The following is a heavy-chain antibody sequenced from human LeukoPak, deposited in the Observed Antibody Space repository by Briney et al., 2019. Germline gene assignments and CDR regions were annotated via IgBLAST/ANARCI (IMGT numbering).Heavy chain of an antibody. D-gene: IGHD6-19*01. CDR3: AREWSSGWYLGGRVPAY. Sequence: ASVKVSCKASGYTFTGYYMHWVRQAPGQGPEWMGWINPNSGGTNYAQKFQGRVTMTRDTSISTAYMELSRLRSDDTAVYYCAREWSSGWYLGGRVPAYWGQGTLVTVSS. V-gene: IGHV1-2*02. CDR1: GYTFTGYY. J-gene: IGHJ4*02. CDR2: INPNSGGT.